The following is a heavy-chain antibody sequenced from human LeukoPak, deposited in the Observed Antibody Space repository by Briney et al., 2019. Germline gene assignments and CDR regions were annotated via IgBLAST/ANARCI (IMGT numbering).Heavy chain of an antibody. CDR3: ARGGKEMATITTFDY. D-gene: IGHD5-24*01. Sequence: SETLSLTCTVSGGSISSSSYYWGWIRQPPGKGLEWIGSIYYSGSTNYNPSLKSRVTISVDTSKNQFSLKLSSVTAADTAVYYCARGGKEMATITTFDYWGQGTLVTVSS. V-gene: IGHV4-39*07. CDR2: IYYSGST. CDR1: GGSISSSSYY. J-gene: IGHJ4*02.